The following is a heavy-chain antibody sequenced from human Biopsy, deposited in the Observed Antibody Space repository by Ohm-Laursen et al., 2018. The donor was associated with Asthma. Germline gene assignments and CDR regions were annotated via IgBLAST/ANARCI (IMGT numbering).Heavy chain of an antibody. J-gene: IGHJ4*02. V-gene: IGHV3-33*08. D-gene: IGHD2-21*02. CDR1: GFSFSSYG. CDR3: ASYEVVTAILPMDG. CDR2: IWYDGSNK. Sequence: SLRLSCAASGFSFSSYGMHWVRQAPGKGLEWVAVIWYDGSNKYYADSVKGRFTISRDNSKNTVYLQMNSLRAEDTAVYYCASYEVVTAILPMDGWGQGARVTVSS.